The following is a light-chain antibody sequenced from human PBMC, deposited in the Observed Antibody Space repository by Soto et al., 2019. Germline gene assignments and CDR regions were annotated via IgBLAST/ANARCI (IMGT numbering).Light chain of an antibody. Sequence: AIQLTQSPSSLSASIGDRVTITCRASQGISSALAWYHQKPGKGPKLLIYYAYSLESGVPSRFSGSGSGTDFALTISSPQTEDFATCYCQQFKSYPITFGQGTRLEIK. J-gene: IGKJ5*01. CDR2: YAY. CDR3: QQFKSYPIT. CDR1: QGISSA. V-gene: IGKV1-13*02.